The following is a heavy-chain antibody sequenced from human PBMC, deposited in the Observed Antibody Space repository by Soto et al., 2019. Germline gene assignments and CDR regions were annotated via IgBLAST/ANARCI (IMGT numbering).Heavy chain of an antibody. CDR2: ISGSGDST. Sequence: EVQLLESGGGLVQPGGSLRLSCAASGFTFSSYAMSWVRQAPGRGLEWVSAISGSGDSTYYADSVKGRFTISRDNSKNTLYLQMDSLRAEDTAVYYCAKSWDARDYVWGSYRVFDYWGQGTLVTVSS. CDR1: GFTFSSYA. V-gene: IGHV3-23*01. D-gene: IGHD3-16*02. J-gene: IGHJ4*02. CDR3: AKSWDARDYVWGSYRVFDY.